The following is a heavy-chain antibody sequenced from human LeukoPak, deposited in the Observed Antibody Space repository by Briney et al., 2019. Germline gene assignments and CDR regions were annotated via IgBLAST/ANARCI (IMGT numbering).Heavy chain of an antibody. CDR2: ISDSGGST. CDR3: ARAAENYGGRFDS. D-gene: IGHD3-16*01. CDR1: GFTFSSYA. Sequence: PGGSLRLSCAASGFTFSSYAMSWVRQAPGKGLEWVSAISDSGGSTYYADSVKGRFTISRDNAKNSLYLQMDSLRAEDTAVYYCARAAENYGGRFDSWGQGTLVTVSS. V-gene: IGHV3-23*01. J-gene: IGHJ4*02.